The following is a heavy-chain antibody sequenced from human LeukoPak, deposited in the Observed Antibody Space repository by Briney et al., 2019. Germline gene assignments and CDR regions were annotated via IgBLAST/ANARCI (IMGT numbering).Heavy chain of an antibody. J-gene: IGHJ4*02. D-gene: IGHD3-22*01. CDR2: LSGSGGST. CDR1: GITLSNYG. V-gene: IGHV3-23*01. CDR3: AKRGVVIRVILVGFHKEAYYFDS. Sequence: GGSLRLSCAVSGITLSNYGMTWVRQAPGKGLEWVAGLSGSGGSTNYADSVKGRFTISSDNARNTLYLQMNSLRAEDTAVYFCAKRGVVIRVILVGFHKEAYYFDSWGQGVLVTVSS.